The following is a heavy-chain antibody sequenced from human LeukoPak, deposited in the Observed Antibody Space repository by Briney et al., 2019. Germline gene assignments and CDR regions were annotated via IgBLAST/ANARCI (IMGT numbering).Heavy chain of an antibody. CDR1: GYNFNSYY. CDR3: ARNEPAVSVVDAFDV. CDR2: INPDNGKT. V-gene: IGHV1-2*02. J-gene: IGHJ3*01. Sequence: GASMRVSCTASGYNFNSYYIHWVRQAPGQGLTWMGWINPDNGKTKYEPRFQGRVAMTWDTSINTAYVDLTGLRSDDTAVYYCARNEPAVSVVDAFDVWGQGTVVTVSS. D-gene: IGHD1-1*01.